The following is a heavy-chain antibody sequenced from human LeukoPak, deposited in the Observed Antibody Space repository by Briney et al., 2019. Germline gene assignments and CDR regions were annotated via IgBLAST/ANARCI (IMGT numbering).Heavy chain of an antibody. CDR3: TRRGPGF. CDR1: DGSFSDYY. CDR2: INHSGST. V-gene: IGHV4-34*01. J-gene: IGHJ4*02. D-gene: IGHD5-12*01. Sequence: SETLSLTCTVYDGSFSDYYWSWIRQPPGKGLEWIGEINHSGSTIHNSSLKSRVTMSVDTSENQFSLNLSSVTAADTAVYYCTRRGPGFWDQGTLVTVSS.